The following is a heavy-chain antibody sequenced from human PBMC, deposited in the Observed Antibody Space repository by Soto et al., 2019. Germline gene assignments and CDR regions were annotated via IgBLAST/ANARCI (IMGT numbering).Heavy chain of an antibody. CDR1: GGSISSSSYY. Sequence: SETLSLTCTVSGGSISSSSYYWGWIRQPPGKGLEWIGSIYYSGSTYYNPSLKSPVTISVNTTKDQFSLKLSSVTAADTAVYYCARQAAMHYDYVWGSYRDIDYWGQGTLVTVSS. CDR3: ARQAAMHYDYVWGSYRDIDY. D-gene: IGHD3-16*02. V-gene: IGHV4-39*01. CDR2: IYYSGST. J-gene: IGHJ4*02.